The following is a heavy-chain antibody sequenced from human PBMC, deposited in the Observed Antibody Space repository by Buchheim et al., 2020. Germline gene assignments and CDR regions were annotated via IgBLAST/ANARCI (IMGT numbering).Heavy chain of an antibody. CDR1: GYTFTSYA. Sequence: QVQLVQSGAEVKKPGASVKVSCKASGYTFTSYAMHWVRQAPGQRLEWMGWINAGNGNTKYSQKLQGRVTITRDTFASTAYMELSSLRSEDTAVYYCARDWGDYYDTYGMDVWGQGTT. CDR2: INAGNGNT. D-gene: IGHD3-22*01. V-gene: IGHV1-3*01. CDR3: ARDWGDYYDTYGMDV. J-gene: IGHJ6*02.